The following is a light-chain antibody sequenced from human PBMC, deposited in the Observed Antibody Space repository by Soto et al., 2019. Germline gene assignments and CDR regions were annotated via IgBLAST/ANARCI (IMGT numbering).Light chain of an antibody. V-gene: IGKV3-15*01. CDR1: QSVSSK. CDR2: GAS. Sequence: EIVMTQSPATLSVSPGERATLSCRASQSVSSKLAWYQQKPGQAPRLLIYGASTRATGIPARFSGSGSGTEFTLTISSLQSEDFVVYYCQQYNTWPPITFGQGTRLEIK. CDR3: QQYNTWPPIT. J-gene: IGKJ5*01.